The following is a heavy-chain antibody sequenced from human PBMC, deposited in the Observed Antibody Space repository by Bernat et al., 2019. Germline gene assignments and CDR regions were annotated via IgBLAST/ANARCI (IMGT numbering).Heavy chain of an antibody. Sequence: EEQLVESGGGLVQPGGSLRLSCAASGFTFRNHEMNWVRQAPGKGLEWISYIRSSGSSIYYAESVKGRFTISRDDAKTSLYLEMNNLKAEDTAVYYCVRGGYCSGGICYSFNAFDIWGQGTMVTVSS. V-gene: IGHV3-48*03. J-gene: IGHJ3*02. CDR3: VRGGYCSGGICYSFNAFDI. D-gene: IGHD2-15*01. CDR1: GFTFRNHE. CDR2: IRSSGSSI.